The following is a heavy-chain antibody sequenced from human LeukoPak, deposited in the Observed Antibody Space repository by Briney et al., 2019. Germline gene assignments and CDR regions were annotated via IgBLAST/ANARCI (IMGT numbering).Heavy chain of an antibody. J-gene: IGHJ4*02. Sequence: ASVKVSCKASGYTFTGYYMHWVRQAPGQGLEWMGWINPNSGGTNYAQKFQGRVTMTRDTSISTAYMELSRLRSDDTAVYYCARDLRAYSSGCDYWGQGTLVTVSS. D-gene: IGHD6-19*01. V-gene: IGHV1-2*02. CDR2: INPNSGGT. CDR3: ARDLRAYSSGCDY. CDR1: GYTFTGYY.